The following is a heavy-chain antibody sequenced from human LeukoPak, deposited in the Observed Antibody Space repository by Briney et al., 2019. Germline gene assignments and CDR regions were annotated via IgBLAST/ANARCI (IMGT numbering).Heavy chain of an antibody. D-gene: IGHD6-13*01. CDR1: GGSISSYY. V-gene: IGHV4-59*08. J-gene: IGHJ4*02. CDR2: IYYSGST. Sequence: SETLSLTCTVSGGSISSYYWSWIRQPPGKGLEWIGYIYYSGSTNYDPSLKSRVTISVDTSKNQFSLKLSSVTAADTAVYYCARQLEQQFDYWGQGTLVTVSS. CDR3: ARQLEQQFDY.